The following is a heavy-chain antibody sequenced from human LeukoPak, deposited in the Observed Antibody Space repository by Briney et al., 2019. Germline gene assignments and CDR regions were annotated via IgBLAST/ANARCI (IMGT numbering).Heavy chain of an antibody. D-gene: IGHD4-11*01. CDR1: GGSFSGYY. V-gene: IGHV4-59*10. CDR2: IYTSGST. J-gene: IGHJ4*02. Sequence: SETLSLTCAVYGGSFSGYYWSWIRQPAGKGLEWIGRIYTSGSTNYNPSLKSRVTMSVDTSKNQFSLKLSSVTAADTAVYYCAKNDYLYYFDYWGQGTLVTVSS. CDR3: AKNDYLYYFDY.